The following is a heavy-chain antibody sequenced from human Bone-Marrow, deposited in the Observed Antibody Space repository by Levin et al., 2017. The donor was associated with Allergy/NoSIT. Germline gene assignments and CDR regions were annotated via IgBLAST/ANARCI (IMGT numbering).Heavy chain of an antibody. CDR3: AKDRVRSASW. V-gene: IGHV3-23*01. J-gene: IGHJ4*02. CDR2: ITESGSAT. Sequence: GESLKISCAASEFTFSSYAMTWARQAPGKGLEWVSSITESGSATDYADSVRGRFTISRDNIKNMLYLQMNSLRAEDTAVYYCAKDRVRSASWWGQGTLVTVSS. CDR1: EFTFSSYA. D-gene: IGHD2-2*01.